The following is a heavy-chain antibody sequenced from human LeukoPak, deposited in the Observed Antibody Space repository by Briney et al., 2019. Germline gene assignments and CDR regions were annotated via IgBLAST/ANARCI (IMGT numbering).Heavy chain of an antibody. J-gene: IGHJ4*02. Sequence: GGSLRLSCTASGFSFSGHWMHWARHLPGKGLEWVSGISWNSGSIDYADSVKGRFTISRDNAKNSLYLQMNSLRVEDTAFYYCAKDNRRHYTSGPNPDSLHWGQGALVTVSS. D-gene: IGHD6-19*01. CDR3: AKDNRRHYTSGPNPDSLH. CDR1: GFSFSGHW. CDR2: ISWNSGSI. V-gene: IGHV3-9*01.